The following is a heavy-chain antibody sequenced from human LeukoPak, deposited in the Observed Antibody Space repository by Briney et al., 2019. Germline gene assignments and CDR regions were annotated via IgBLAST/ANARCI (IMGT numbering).Heavy chain of an antibody. V-gene: IGHV4-39*07. D-gene: IGHD2-15*01. CDR1: GGSISSYSYY. CDR3: ARGYCSGGSCYESRGWFDY. CDR2: IHYGGGT. Sequence: SETLSLTCTVSGGSISSYSYYWGWIRQPPGKGLEWIGSIHYGGGTYYNPSLKSRVTISVDTSKNQFSLKLSSVTAADTAVYFCARGYCSGGSCYESRGWFDYWGQGTLVTVSS. J-gene: IGHJ4*02.